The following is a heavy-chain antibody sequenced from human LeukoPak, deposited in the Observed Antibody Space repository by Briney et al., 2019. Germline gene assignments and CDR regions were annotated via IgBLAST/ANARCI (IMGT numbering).Heavy chain of an antibody. CDR3: VRDWGGPDDY. CDR1: HFTLSDYW. J-gene: IGHJ4*02. V-gene: IGHV3-7*01. Sequence: GGSLRLSCAAAHFTLSDYWMTWVRQAPGKGLEWVANINQDGSKKFYVDSVKGRFTISRDNAKNSLYLQMSSLGAEDTAVYYCVRDWGGPDDYWGQGTLVTVSS. D-gene: IGHD3-16*01. CDR2: INQDGSKK.